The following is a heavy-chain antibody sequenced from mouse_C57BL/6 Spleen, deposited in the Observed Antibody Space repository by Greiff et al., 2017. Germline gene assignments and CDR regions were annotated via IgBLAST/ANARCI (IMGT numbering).Heavy chain of an antibody. CDR1: GFTFSSYA. J-gene: IGHJ3*01. Sequence: EVMLVESGGGLVKPGGSLKLSCAASGFTFSSYAMSWVRQTPEKRLEWVATISDGGSYTYYPDNVKGRFTISRDNAKNNLYLQMSHLKSEDTAMYYCARGLWAWFAYWGQGTLATVSA. CDR3: ARGLWAWFAY. V-gene: IGHV5-4*03. CDR2: ISDGGSYT. D-gene: IGHD3-3*01.